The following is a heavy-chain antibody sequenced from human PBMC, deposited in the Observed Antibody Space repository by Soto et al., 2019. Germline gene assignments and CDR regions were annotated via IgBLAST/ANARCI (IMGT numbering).Heavy chain of an antibody. CDR3: ARDSRSTVTMFDY. Sequence: SETLSLTCTVSGGSISGSYWSRIRQPPGKGLEWIGYIYYSGSTNYNPSLKSRVTISVDTSKNQFSLKLSSVTAADTAVYYCARDSRSTVTMFDYWGQGTLVTVSS. CDR2: IYYSGST. CDR1: GGSISGSY. D-gene: IGHD4-17*01. V-gene: IGHV4-59*01. J-gene: IGHJ4*02.